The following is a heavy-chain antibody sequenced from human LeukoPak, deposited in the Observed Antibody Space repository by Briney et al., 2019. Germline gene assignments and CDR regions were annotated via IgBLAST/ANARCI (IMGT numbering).Heavy chain of an antibody. D-gene: IGHD1-1*01. Sequence: SETLSLTCTVSGGSISSSYWSRIRQPPGKGLEYIGYIYYTGGTNSNPSLKSRVTMSVDTSKKQFSLKLSSVTAADTAVYYCARHAVEAASRWFDPWGQGTLVTVSS. CDR3: ARHAVEAASRWFDP. CDR2: IYYTGGT. J-gene: IGHJ5*02. CDR1: GGSISSSY. V-gene: IGHV4-59*08.